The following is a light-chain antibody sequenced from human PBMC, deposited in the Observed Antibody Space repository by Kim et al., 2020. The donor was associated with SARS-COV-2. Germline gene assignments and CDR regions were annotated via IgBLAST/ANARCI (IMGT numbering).Light chain of an antibody. CDR2: GAS. CDR3: QQYGNSPWT. Sequence: SPGERATLSCRASQSISSSYLTWYQQKPGQAPRRLIYGASSRATGIPDRFSGSGSGTDFTLTISRLEPEDFAVYYRQQYGNSPWTFGQGTKVDIK. V-gene: IGKV3-20*01. J-gene: IGKJ1*01. CDR1: QSISSSY.